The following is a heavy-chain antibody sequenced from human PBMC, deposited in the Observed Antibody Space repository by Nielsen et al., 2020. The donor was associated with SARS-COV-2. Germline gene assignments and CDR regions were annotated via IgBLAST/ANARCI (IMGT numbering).Heavy chain of an antibody. D-gene: IGHD6-6*01. V-gene: IGHV1-2*06. CDR3: ARAGIAARPQIGYFYYGMDV. CDR1: GYTFTGYY. J-gene: IGHJ6*02. CDR2: INPNSGDT. Sequence: ASVKVSCKASGYTFTGYYIHWVRQAPGQGLEWMGRINPNSGDTNYAQKFQGRVTMTRDTSISTAYMELSRLRSDDTAVYYCARAGIAARPQIGYFYYGMDVWGQGTTVTVSS.